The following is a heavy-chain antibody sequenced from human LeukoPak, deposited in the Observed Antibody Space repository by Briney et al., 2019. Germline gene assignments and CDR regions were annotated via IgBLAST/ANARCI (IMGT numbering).Heavy chain of an antibody. CDR3: AREVGAFDY. CDR2: IYYSGST. CDR1: GGSLSSYY. Sequence: KPSETLSLTCTVSGGSLSSYYWSWIRQPPGKGLEWIGYIYYSGSTNYNPSLKSRVTISVDTSKNQFSLKLSSVTAADTAVYYCAREVGAFDYWGQGTLVTVSS. V-gene: IGHV4-59*01. J-gene: IGHJ4*02. D-gene: IGHD1-26*01.